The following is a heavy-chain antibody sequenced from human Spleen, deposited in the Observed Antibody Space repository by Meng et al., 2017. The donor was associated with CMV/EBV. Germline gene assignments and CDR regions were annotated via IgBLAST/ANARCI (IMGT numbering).Heavy chain of an antibody. CDR2: IYYTGST. V-gene: IGHV4-39*01. CDR1: GGSISGSSYY. CDR3: ARPYNWNYDWFDP. J-gene: IGHJ5*02. D-gene: IGHD1-7*01. Sequence: TGSGGSISGSSYYWGWSRQPPGKGLEWIGSIYYTGSTYYNPSLKSRVTISVDTSRNQFSLKLSSVTAADTALYYCARPYNWNYDWFDPWGQGTLAPSPQ.